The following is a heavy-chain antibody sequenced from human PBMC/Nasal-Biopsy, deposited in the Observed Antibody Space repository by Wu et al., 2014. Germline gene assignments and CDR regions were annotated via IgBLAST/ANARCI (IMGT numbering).Heavy chain of an antibody. V-gene: IGHV4-61*09. CDR2: IYASGGS. CDR3: AKYLRITSFGVDVRRWGMDV. J-gene: IGHJ6*02. D-gene: IGHD3-3*01. Sequence: TLSLTCTVSGGSISSGSYYWSWIRQPAGKGLEVVGHIYASGGSQRYKPLPPMSRLTISIDTSKNQFSLKLSSVTAADTAVYYCAKYLRITSFGVDVRRWGMDVWGQGTTVTVSS. CDR1: GGSISSGSYY.